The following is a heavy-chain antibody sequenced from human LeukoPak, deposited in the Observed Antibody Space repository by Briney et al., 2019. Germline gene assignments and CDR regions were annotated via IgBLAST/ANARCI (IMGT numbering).Heavy chain of an antibody. CDR3: AKAAFQQQLGREFDY. Sequence: GRSLRLSCAASGFTFSSYAMHWVRQAPGKGLEWVAVISYDGSNKYYADSVKGRFTISRDNSKNTLYLQMNSLRAEDTAVYYWAKAAFQQQLGREFDYWGQGTLVTVSS. CDR2: ISYDGSNK. CDR1: GFTFSSYA. D-gene: IGHD6-13*01. V-gene: IGHV3-30-3*01. J-gene: IGHJ4*02.